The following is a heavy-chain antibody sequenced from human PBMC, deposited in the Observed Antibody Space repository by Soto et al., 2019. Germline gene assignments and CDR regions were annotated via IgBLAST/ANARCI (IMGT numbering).Heavy chain of an antibody. J-gene: IGHJ6*02. CDR1: GGSFSGYY. CDR3: ARGTVAAAGTDGMDV. CDR2: INHSGST. D-gene: IGHD6-13*01. Sequence: SETLSLTCAVYGGSFSGYYWSWIRQPPGKGLEWIGEINHSGSTNYNPSLKSRVTISVDTSKNQFSLKLSSVTAADTAVYYCARGTVAAAGTDGMDVWGQGTTVTVSS. V-gene: IGHV4-34*01.